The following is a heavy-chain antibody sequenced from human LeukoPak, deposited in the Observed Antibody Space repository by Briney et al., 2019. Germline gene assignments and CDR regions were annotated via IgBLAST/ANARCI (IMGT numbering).Heavy chain of an antibody. D-gene: IGHD1-26*01. CDR1: GFTFSDYY. Sequence: GGSLRLSCVASGFTFSDYYMSWIRQAPGKGLECVPYISSSGGTIYYADSVKGRFTISRDNAKNSLYLQMNSLRAEDTAVYYCARDREPTDAFDIWGQGTMVTVSS. CDR3: ARDREPTDAFDI. J-gene: IGHJ3*02. CDR2: ISSSGGTI. V-gene: IGHV3-11*01.